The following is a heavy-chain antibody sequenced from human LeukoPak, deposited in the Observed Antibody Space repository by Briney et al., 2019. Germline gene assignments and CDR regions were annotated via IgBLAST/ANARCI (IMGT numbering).Heavy chain of an antibody. CDR2: ISSSSSYI. Sequence: GGSLRLSCAASGVTFSSYSMNWVRQAPGEGLERVSSISSSSSYIYYADSAKGRFTISRDNAKNSLYLQMNSLRAEDTAVYYCATNLPLQDDAFDIWGQGTMVTVSS. V-gene: IGHV3-21*01. D-gene: IGHD4-11*01. J-gene: IGHJ3*02. CDR3: ATNLPLQDDAFDI. CDR1: GVTFSSYS.